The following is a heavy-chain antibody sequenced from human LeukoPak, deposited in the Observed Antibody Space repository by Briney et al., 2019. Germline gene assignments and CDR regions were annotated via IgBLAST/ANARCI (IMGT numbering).Heavy chain of an antibody. D-gene: IGHD6-19*01. CDR1: RFTFSTYW. Sequence: GGSLRLSCAASRFTFSTYWMNWVRQAPGKGLECVANINQDGSEKYYVDSLRGRFTISRDNAKNSLYLQMNSLRAEDTAVYYCARDPSGWYFVDYWGQGTLVTVS. CDR3: ARDPSGWYFVDY. CDR2: INQDGSEK. J-gene: IGHJ4*02. V-gene: IGHV3-7*01.